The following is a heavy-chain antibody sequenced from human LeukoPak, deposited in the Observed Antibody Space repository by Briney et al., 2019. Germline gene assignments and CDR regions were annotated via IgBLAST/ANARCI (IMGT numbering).Heavy chain of an antibody. CDR3: ATTYYDFWSGYYYYFDY. J-gene: IGHJ4*02. V-gene: IGHV4-39*01. D-gene: IGHD3-3*01. Sequence: SETLSLTCTVSGGSISSSSYYWGWIRQPPGKGLEWIGSIYYSGSTYYNPSLKSRVTISVDTSTNQFSLKLSSVTAADTAVYYCATTYYDFWSGYYYYFDYWGQGTLVTVSS. CDR2: IYYSGST. CDR1: GGSISSSSYY.